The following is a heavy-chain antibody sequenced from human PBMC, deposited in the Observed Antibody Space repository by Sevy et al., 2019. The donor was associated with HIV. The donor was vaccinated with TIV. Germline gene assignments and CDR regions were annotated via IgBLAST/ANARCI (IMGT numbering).Heavy chain of an antibody. CDR3: ARDNLLPIMVSMVRGALSYYFDY. V-gene: IGHV3-33*01. J-gene: IGHJ4*02. Sequence: GGSRRLSCAASGFTFSNYGMHWVRQAPGKGLEWVAVIWYDGINRYYADSVKGRFTISRDNSKNTLYLQMNSLRAEDTAVYYCARDNLLPIMVSMVRGALSYYFDYWGQGTLVTVSS. CDR1: GFTFSNYG. D-gene: IGHD3-10*01. CDR2: IWYDGINR.